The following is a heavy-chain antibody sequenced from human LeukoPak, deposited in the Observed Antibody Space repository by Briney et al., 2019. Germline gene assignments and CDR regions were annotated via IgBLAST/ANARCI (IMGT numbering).Heavy chain of an antibody. Sequence: PSGTLSLTLAVSGGSFSITDWWTWVRHPPGHGLSWIGEIYHGGSTNYNPSLKSRVTMSVDMSKNQFSLKLGSVTAADTAVYYCARDPAGGSYFDYWGQGALVTVSS. CDR2: IYHGGST. CDR3: ARDPAGGSYFDY. CDR1: GGSFSITDW. J-gene: IGHJ4*02. D-gene: IGHD1-26*01. V-gene: IGHV4-4*02.